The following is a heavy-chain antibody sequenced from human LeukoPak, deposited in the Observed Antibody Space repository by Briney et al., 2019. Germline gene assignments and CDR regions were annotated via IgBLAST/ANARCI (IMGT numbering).Heavy chain of an antibody. J-gene: IGHJ5*02. D-gene: IGHD2-15*01. CDR2: INPNSGGT. CDR3: ARMDCSGGSCYLYNWFDP. Sequence: ASVKVSCKASGYTFTGCYMHWVRQAPGQGLEWMGWINPNSGGTNYAQKFQGRVTMTRDTSISTAYMELSRLRSDDTAVYYCARMDCSGGSCYLYNWFDPWGQGTLVTVSS. CDR1: GYTFTGCY. V-gene: IGHV1-2*02.